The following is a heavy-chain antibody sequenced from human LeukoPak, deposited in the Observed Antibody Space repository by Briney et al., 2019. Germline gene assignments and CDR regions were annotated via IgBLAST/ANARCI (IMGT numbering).Heavy chain of an antibody. J-gene: IGHJ6*02. CDR2: ISGSGGST. D-gene: IGHD2-2*01. CDR1: GFTFSSYA. V-gene: IGHV3-23*01. CDR3: AKKRSEGRYQLLTLEYGMDV. Sequence: QSGGSLRLSCAASGFTFSSYAMSWVRQAPGKGLEWVSAISGSGGSTYYADSVKGRFTISRDNSKNTLYLQMNSLRAEDTAVYYCAKKRSEGRYQLLTLEYGMDVWGQGTTVTVSS.